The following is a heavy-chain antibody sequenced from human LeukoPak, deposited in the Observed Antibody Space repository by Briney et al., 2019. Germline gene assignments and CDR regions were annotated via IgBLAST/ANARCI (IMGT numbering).Heavy chain of an antibody. V-gene: IGHV4-30-4*08. D-gene: IGHD4-23*01. J-gene: IGHJ4*02. CDR3: ASTVVTRVDY. CDR1: GGSISSGDYY. CDR2: IYYSGRT. Sequence: PSETLSLTCTVSGGSISSGDYYWSWIRQPPGKGLEWIGYIYYSGRTYYNPSLKSRVTISVDTSKNQFSLKLSSVTPADTAVYYCASTVVTRVDYWGQGTLVTVSS.